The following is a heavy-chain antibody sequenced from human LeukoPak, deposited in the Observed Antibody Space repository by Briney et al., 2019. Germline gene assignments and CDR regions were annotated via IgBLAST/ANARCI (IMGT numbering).Heavy chain of an antibody. CDR2: IYSGGNT. J-gene: IGHJ4*02. CDR1: GLTVSSTC. D-gene: IGHD3-22*01. Sequence: PGGSLSPSFEASGLTVSSTCMSWARQAPGKGLGWVSFIYSGGNTYYADSVKGRFTISRDNSKNTVHLQMNSLRAEDTAMYYCARRAGDYSHPYDYWGQGTLVTVSS. CDR3: ARRAGDYSHPYDY. V-gene: IGHV3-53*01.